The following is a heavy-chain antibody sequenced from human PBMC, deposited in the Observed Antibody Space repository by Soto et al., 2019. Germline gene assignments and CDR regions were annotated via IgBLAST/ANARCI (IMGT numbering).Heavy chain of an antibody. Sequence: QVQLQESGPGLVKPSQTLSLTCTVSGGSISSGGYYWSWIRQHPGKGLEWIGYIYYSGSTYYNPSLKSRVTISVDTSKNQFSLKLSSVTAADTAVYYCAREGIRDYDILTGYYSRERWFDPWGQGTLVTVSS. CDR3: AREGIRDYDILTGYYSRERWFDP. CDR2: IYYSGST. J-gene: IGHJ5*02. D-gene: IGHD3-9*01. CDR1: GGSISSGGYY. V-gene: IGHV4-31*03.